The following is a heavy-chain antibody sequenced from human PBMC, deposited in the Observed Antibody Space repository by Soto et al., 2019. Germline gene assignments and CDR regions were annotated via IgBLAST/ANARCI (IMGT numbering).Heavy chain of an antibody. CDR3: ARKRRGTYSRSPFDY. V-gene: IGHV4-34*01. D-gene: IGHD6-6*01. CDR2: VNHSGSA. Sequence: SETLSLTCAVYGGSFNVYYWSWIRQPPGKGLEWIGEVNHSGSASYSPSLKSRATISVETSKNQFSLKLSSVTAADTAVYYCARKRRGTYSRSPFDYWGQGTLVTVSS. CDR1: GGSFNVYY. J-gene: IGHJ4*02.